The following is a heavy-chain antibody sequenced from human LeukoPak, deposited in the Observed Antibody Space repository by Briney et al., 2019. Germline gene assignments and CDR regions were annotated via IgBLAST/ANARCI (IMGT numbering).Heavy chain of an antibody. V-gene: IGHV2-5*02. Sequence: SGPTLVQPTRPLTLTYKLYGFSRSTSGVGVGWIRQPPGKALECLALIFWDDDKRYSPSLKSRLTITKDTSKKQVGLAMTKMDAMATATYNYSHRTIYDAYDICGQGTMVTVSS. D-gene: IGHD2-2*02. CDR3: SHRTIYDAYDI. CDR2: IFWDDDK. J-gene: IGHJ3*02. CDR1: GFSRSTSGVG.